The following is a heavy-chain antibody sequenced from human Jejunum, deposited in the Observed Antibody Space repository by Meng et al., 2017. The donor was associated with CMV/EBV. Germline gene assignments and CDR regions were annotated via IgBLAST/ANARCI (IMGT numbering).Heavy chain of an antibody. CDR3: ARGDHCGTTACYPHWFDP. CDR1: ISNYY. CDR2: IYYSGNT. D-gene: IGHD2-2*01. V-gene: IGHV4-59*01. Sequence: ISNYYWSWIRQPPGKGLEWIGYIYYSGNTNYNPSLKSRVTISVDRSKNQFSLKVSSVTAADTAVYYCARGDHCGTTACYPHWFDPWGQGTLVTVSS. J-gene: IGHJ5*02.